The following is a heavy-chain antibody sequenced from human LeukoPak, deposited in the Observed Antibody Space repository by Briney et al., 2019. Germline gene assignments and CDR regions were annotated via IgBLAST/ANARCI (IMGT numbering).Heavy chain of an antibody. J-gene: IGHJ4*02. CDR2: ISYDGSNK. D-gene: IGHD6-13*01. CDR1: GFIFSSYG. CDR3: AKDPGSWTYFDY. Sequence: QTGGSLRLSCAGSGFIFSSYGMHWVRQAPGKGLEWVAVISYDGSNKYYADSVKGRFTISRDNSKNTLYLQMNSLRAEDTAVYYCAKDPGSWTYFDYWGQGTLVTVSS. V-gene: IGHV3-30*18.